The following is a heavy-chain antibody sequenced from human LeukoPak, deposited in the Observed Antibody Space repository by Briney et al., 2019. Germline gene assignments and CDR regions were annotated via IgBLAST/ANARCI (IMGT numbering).Heavy chain of an antibody. J-gene: IGHJ4*02. CDR2: IHTSGST. D-gene: IGHD3-10*01. Sequence: PSETLSLTCTVSGGSISSSSYCWSWIRQPAGKGPEWIGHIHTSGSTNYDPSLKSRVTISIDTSKNQFSLKLSSVTAADTAVYYCARGYGSGSPIVGWGQGTLVTVSS. CDR1: GGSISSSSYC. CDR3: ARGYGSGSPIVG. V-gene: IGHV4-61*09.